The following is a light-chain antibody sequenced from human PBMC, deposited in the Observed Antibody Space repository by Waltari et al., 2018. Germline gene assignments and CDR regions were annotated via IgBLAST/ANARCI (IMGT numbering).Light chain of an antibody. J-gene: IGLJ1*01. CDR3: CSYAGLGIYV. CDR2: EVT. V-gene: IGLV2-23*02. CDR1: RSDAGNYNL. Sequence: QSGLTQPASVSGSPAQSIPLSCTGTRSDAGNYNLVSCSQQYPGKAPKLMVYEVTKRTSGVCDRCSGSKSGNTASLTIYGLQSEDEADYYCCSYAGLGIYVFGTGTKVTDL.